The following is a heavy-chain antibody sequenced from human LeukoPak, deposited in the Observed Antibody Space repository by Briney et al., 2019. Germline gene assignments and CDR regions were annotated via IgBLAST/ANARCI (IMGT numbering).Heavy chain of an antibody. J-gene: IGHJ4*02. V-gene: IGHV3-23*01. CDR2: ISGSGGTT. CDR3: AKQEGYCSGSTCRFDY. D-gene: IGHD2-15*01. CDR1: GFTFSSYA. Sequence: GGSLRLSCAASGFTFSSYAMSWVRQAPGKGLEWVSAISGSGGTTYYADSVKGRFTISRDNSRNTLYLQMNSLRAEDTAVYYCAKQEGYCSGSTCRFDYWGQGTLVTVSS.